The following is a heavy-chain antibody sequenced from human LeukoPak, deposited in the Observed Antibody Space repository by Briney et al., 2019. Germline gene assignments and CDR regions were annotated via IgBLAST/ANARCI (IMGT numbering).Heavy chain of an antibody. CDR1: GFTFSSYA. J-gene: IGHJ4*02. Sequence: GGSLRLSYSASGFTFSSYAMHWVRQAPGKGLEYVSAISSNGGSTYYADSVKGRFTISRDNSKNTLYLQMSSLRAEDTAVYYCVKDLDDILTGYKFDYWGQGTLVTVSS. CDR3: VKDLDDILTGYKFDY. CDR2: ISSNGGST. V-gene: IGHV3-64D*06. D-gene: IGHD3-9*01.